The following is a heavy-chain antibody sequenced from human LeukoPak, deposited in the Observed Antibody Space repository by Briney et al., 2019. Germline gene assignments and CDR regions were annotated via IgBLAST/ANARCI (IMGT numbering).Heavy chain of an antibody. Sequence: ASVKVSCKASGYTFTSYDINWVRQATGQGLEWLGWMNPNSGNTGYAQKFQGRVTMTRNTSISTAYMELSSLRSEDTAVYYCASARNPGGCSGGSCYPFDYWGQGTLVTDSS. D-gene: IGHD2-15*01. CDR2: MNPNSGNT. J-gene: IGHJ4*02. CDR3: ASARNPGGCSGGSCYPFDY. CDR1: GYTFTSYD. V-gene: IGHV1-8*01.